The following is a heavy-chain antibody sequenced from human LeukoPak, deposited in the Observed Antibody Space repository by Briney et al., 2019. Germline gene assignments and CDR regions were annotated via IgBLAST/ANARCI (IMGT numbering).Heavy chain of an antibody. V-gene: IGHV5-51*01. CDR3: ARHSTSASGTYALDY. Sequence: GESLKISCKASGYSFTSYWIGWVRQMPGKGLEWMGIIYPHDSDTRYSPSFQGQVTISADKSNTTAYLQWSSLKASDTAIYYCARHSTSASGTYALDYWGQGTLVAVSS. J-gene: IGHJ4*02. D-gene: IGHD3-10*01. CDR2: IYPHDSDT. CDR1: GYSFTSYW.